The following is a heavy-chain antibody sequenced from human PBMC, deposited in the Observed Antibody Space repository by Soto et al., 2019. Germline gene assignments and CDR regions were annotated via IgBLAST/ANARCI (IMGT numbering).Heavy chain of an antibody. V-gene: IGHV3-23*01. D-gene: IGHD3-3*01. CDR2: ISSSGISK. J-gene: IGHJ4*02. Sequence: EVHLLESGGGLVQPGGSLRLSCAASGFTFSSHAMSWVRQAPGKGLQWISSISSSGISKYDADSVKGRFTIYRDDSLNTLYLQMNSLGADDTAVYYCAKDGLEWELDYWGQGTLVTVSS. CDR3: AKDGLEWELDY. CDR1: GFTFSSHA.